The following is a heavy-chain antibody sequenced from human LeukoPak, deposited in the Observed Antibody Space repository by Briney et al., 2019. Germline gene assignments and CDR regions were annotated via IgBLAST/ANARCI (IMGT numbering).Heavy chain of an antibody. D-gene: IGHD1-1*01. J-gene: IGHJ2*01. CDR3: ARTAGYTNL. CDR1: GDSVSIKSAA. CDR2: TYYRCKWYN. V-gene: IGHV6-1*01. Sequence: SQTLSLTCAFSGDSVSIKSAAWNWIRQSPSRGLEWLGRTYYRCKWYNSYALSVKSRITINPDTSKNQFSLQLKSATPEDTAVYYCARTAGYTNLWGRGTLVTVSS.